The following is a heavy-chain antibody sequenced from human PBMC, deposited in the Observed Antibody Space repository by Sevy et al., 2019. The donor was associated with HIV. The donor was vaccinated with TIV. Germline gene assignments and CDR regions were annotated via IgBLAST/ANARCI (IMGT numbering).Heavy chain of an antibody. CDR1: GGSISAYY. CDR3: ARAPHVRSGDDSLNWFDP. D-gene: IGHD5-12*01. J-gene: IGHJ5*02. Sequence: SETLSLTCTVSGGSISAYYWSWIRQPPGKPLEYIGYIYYTGSTNYNPSLTSRVTISVDTSENQFSLKLNSVTAADTAVYFCARAPHVRSGDDSLNWFDPWGQGTLVTVSS. V-gene: IGHV4-59*01. CDR2: IYYTGST.